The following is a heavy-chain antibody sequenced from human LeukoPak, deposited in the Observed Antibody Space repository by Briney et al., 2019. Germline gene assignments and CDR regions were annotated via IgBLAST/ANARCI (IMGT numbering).Heavy chain of an antibody. J-gene: IGHJ5*02. CDR3: ARDRLLERSGWFDP. V-gene: IGHV4-59*01. D-gene: IGHD1-1*01. Sequence: SETLSHTCTVSGGSISSYYWSWIRQPPGKGLEWIGYIYYSGSTNYNPSLKSRVTISVDTSKNQFSLKLSSVTAADTAVYYCARDRLLERSGWFDPWGQGTLVTVSS. CDR1: GGSISSYY. CDR2: IYYSGST.